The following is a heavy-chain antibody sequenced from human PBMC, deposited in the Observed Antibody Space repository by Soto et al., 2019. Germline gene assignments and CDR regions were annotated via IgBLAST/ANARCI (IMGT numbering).Heavy chain of an antibody. D-gene: IGHD4-17*01. Sequence: QVQVMQSGAEVKKPGDSVKVSCKTSGYIFSDYGINWVRQAPGQGLGWMGWISGYSGNANLAQKFQGRVTMTTDKSTRTGYMELRRLRSDDTAVYYCAKRTSGTTWGESDYWGQGTLVTVSS. J-gene: IGHJ4*02. CDR2: ISGYSGNA. V-gene: IGHV1-18*04. CDR1: GYIFSDYG. CDR3: AKRTSGTTWGESDY.